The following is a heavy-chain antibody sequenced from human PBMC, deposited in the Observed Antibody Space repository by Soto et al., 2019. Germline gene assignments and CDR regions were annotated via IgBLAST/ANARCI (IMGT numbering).Heavy chain of an antibody. CDR3: AMDYGDRPEYFKH. CDR2: ISPLKGRT. Sequence: QVQLVQSGPDLKRPGASMKVSCKASGYTFTSYGLSWVRQAPGQGLEWMAWISPLKGRTQYSQKAQGRVTLSTDTSSNTAYMEMTTLRVDDTAVYYCAMDYGDRPEYFKHWGQGPLVTVS. CDR1: GYTFTSYG. V-gene: IGHV1-18*04. D-gene: IGHD4-17*01. J-gene: IGHJ1*01.